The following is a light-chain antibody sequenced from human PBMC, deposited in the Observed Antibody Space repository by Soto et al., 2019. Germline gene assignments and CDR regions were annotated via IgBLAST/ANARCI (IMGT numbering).Light chain of an antibody. CDR2: GAS. V-gene: IGKV3-20*01. CDR3: QQYCSSPWT. Sequence: EIVLTQSPGTLSLSPGERATLSCRASQSVSTNYLAWYQHKPGQAPRLLIYGASSRATGIPDRFSGSGSGTDFNLTISRLEPEAFAVYYCQQYCSSPWTFGRRTKVEIK. J-gene: IGKJ1*01. CDR1: QSVSTNY.